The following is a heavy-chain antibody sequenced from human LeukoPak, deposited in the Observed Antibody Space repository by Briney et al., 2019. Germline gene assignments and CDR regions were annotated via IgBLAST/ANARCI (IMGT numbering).Heavy chain of an antibody. V-gene: IGHV3-20*04. D-gene: IGHD4-17*01. CDR2: INWNGGST. CDR1: GFTFDDYG. CDR3: ACLRGPSDY. J-gene: IGHJ4*02. Sequence: GGSLRLSCAASGFTFDDYGMSWVRQAPGKGPEWVSGINWNGGSTGYADSVKGRFTISRDNTKTSLYLQMDSLTADDTAVYFCACLRGPSDYWGQGTLVTVSS.